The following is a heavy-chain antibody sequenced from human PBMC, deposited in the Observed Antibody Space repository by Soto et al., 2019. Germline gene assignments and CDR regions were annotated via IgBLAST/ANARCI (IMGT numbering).Heavy chain of an antibody. J-gene: IGHJ4*02. D-gene: IGHD3-16*02. CDR2: INHSGST. Sequence: ASETLSLTCAVYGGSFSGYYWSWIRQPPGKGLEWIGEINHSGSTNYNPSLKSRVTISVDTSKNQFSLKLSSVTAADTAVYYCATANEDYVWGSYRSPLDYWGQGTLVTVSS. V-gene: IGHV4-34*01. CDR3: ATANEDYVWGSYRSPLDY. CDR1: GGSFSGYY.